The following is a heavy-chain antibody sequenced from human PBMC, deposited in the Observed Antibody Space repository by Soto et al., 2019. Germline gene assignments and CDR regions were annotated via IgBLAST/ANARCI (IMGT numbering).Heavy chain of an antibody. Sequence: PXETLSLTCAVSGVSISSGNWWTCVRQTPQRGLEYIGEIFHDGTADYYPSFERRVAISVDTSKNQFPLKLTSVTAADTAIYFCARLVYDTRLNYMYFDFWGQGALVTVSS. V-gene: IGHV4-4*01. D-gene: IGHD2-8*01. CDR2: IFHDGTA. J-gene: IGHJ4*02. CDR3: ARLVYDTRLNYMYFDF. CDR1: GVSISSGNW.